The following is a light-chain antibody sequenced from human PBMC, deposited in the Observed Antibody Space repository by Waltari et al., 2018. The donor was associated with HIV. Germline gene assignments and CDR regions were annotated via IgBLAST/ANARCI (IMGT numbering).Light chain of an antibody. Sequence: DIQMTQSPSTLSASVGDRVTITCRASQIISTYLAWYQHKPGKAPKVLIYKASSLESGVPSRFSGSGSGTEFTLTISSLQPDDFATYYCQQYNSYSPSTFGQGTKLEI. CDR1: QIISTY. CDR3: QQYNSYSPST. J-gene: IGKJ2*01. V-gene: IGKV1-5*03. CDR2: KAS.